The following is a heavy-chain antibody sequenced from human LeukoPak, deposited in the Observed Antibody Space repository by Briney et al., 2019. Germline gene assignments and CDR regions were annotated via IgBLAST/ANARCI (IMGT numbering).Heavy chain of an antibody. CDR2: INHSGST. J-gene: IGHJ4*02. D-gene: IGHD3-9*01. CDR3: ARGLTYYDILTGYYRYYFDY. CDR1: GGSFSGYY. V-gene: IGHV4-34*01. Sequence: SETLSLTCAVYGGSFSGYYWSWIRQPPGKGLEWIGEINHSGSTNYNPFLKSRVTISVDTSKNQFSLKLSSVTAADTAVYYCARGLTYYDILTGYYRYYFDYWGQGTLVTVSS.